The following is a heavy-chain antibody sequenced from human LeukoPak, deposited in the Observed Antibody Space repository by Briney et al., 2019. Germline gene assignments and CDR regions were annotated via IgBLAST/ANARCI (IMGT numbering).Heavy chain of an antibody. J-gene: IGHJ4*02. D-gene: IGHD3-10*01. V-gene: IGHV4-34*01. CDR1: GGSFSGYY. CDR3: ARRGRRSTMVRGVTPFDY. Sequence: PSETLSLTCAVYGGSFSGYYWSWIRQPPGKGLEWIGEINHSGSTNYNPSLKSRVTISVDTSKNQFSLKLSSVTAADTAVYYCARRGRRSTMVRGVTPFDYWGQGTLVTVSS. CDR2: INHSGST.